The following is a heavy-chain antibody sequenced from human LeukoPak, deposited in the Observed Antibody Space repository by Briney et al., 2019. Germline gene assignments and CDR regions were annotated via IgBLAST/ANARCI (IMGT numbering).Heavy chain of an antibody. CDR1: DGSINSYY. V-gene: IGHV4-59*12. CDR2: IYYRGNT. D-gene: IGHD1-1*01. CDR3: ARAVESRWFDP. Sequence: PSETLSLTCSVSDGSINSYYWNWIRRPPGKGLEWIGYIYYRGNTYYNPSLKSRVTISGDTSKNQFSLKLSSVTAADTAVYYCARAVESRWFDPWGQGTLVTVSS. J-gene: IGHJ5*02.